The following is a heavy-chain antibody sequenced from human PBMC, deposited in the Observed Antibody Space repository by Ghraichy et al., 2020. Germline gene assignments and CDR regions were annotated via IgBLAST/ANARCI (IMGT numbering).Heavy chain of an antibody. V-gene: IGHV3-23*01. CDR1: GFTFKNYA. Sequence: GGSLRLSCAASGFTFKNYAMSWVRQAPGKGLEWVSGISGNGATTYYADSVKGRFTISRDNSKNTLYLQMHSLRAEDTALYFCAKDQGTVLAPYYWGQGTLVTVSS. J-gene: IGHJ4*02. D-gene: IGHD1/OR15-1a*01. CDR2: ISGNGATT. CDR3: AKDQGTVLAPYY.